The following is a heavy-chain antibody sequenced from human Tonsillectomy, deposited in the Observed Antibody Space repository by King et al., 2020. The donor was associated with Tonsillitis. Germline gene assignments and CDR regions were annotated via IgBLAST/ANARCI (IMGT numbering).Heavy chain of an antibody. CDR2: VSFDGSNK. J-gene: IGHJ6*02. CDR1: GFIFSSWA. CDR3: AGRDGALNYYYYGMDV. D-gene: IGHD4-17*01. V-gene: IGHV3-30-3*01. Sequence: VQLVESGGGVVQPGRSLRLSCAASGFIFSSWAMHWVRQAPGKGLEWVADVSFDGSNKFYADSVKGRFTISRDNSKNTLYLQMNSLRAEDTAVYYCAGRDGALNYYYYGMDVWGQGTTVTVSS.